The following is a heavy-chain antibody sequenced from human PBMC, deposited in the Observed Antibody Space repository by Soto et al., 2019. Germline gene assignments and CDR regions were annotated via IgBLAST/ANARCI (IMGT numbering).Heavy chain of an antibody. D-gene: IGHD3-3*01. CDR2: ISYDGNNR. CDR3: ARGLSITPPDNTFQH. J-gene: IGHJ1*01. CDR1: GFTFSSYA. V-gene: IGHV3-30-3*01. Sequence: HPGWSLRLSCAASGFTFSSYAMHWVRQAPGKGLEWVAFISYDGNNRYYADSVKGRFTISRDNSKNTLYLQMNSLRAEDTAVYYCARGLSITPPDNTFQHWGQGTLVTVSS.